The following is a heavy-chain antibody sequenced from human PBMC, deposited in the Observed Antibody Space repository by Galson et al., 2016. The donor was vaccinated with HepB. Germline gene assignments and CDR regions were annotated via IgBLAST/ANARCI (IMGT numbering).Heavy chain of an antibody. CDR2: FFYNGRT. J-gene: IGHJ4*02. D-gene: IGHD3-3*01. V-gene: IGHV4-39*01. CDR3: ARVRVRYFDY. CDR1: GGSVNSSNFY. Sequence: SETLSLTCTVSGGSVNSSNFYWAWIRQPPGKGLEWIGSFFYNGRTSYKPSLQSRVAISADMSKNQFSLKLTSVTASDTAIYFCARVRVRYFDYWGQGTLVTVSS.